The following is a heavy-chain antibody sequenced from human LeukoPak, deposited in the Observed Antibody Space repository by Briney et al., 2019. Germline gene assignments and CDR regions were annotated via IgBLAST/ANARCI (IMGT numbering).Heavy chain of an antibody. V-gene: IGHV1-2*02. J-gene: IGHJ4*02. CDR3: AREHSSSSGKVFDY. CDR1: GYTFPAYY. D-gene: IGHD6-6*01. CDR2: INPNSGGT. Sequence: ASVKVSCTASGYTFPAYYMHWVRQAPGQGLEWMGWINPNSGGTNYAQKFQGRVTMTRDTSISTAYMELSRLRSDDTAVYYCAREHSSSSGKVFDYWGQGTLVTVSS.